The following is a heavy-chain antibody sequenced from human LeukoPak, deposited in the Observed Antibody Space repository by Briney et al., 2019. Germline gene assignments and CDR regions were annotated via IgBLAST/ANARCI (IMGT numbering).Heavy chain of an antibody. CDR3: AADQIWTGGGYDY. CDR2: IVVGSGNT. J-gene: IGHJ4*02. CDR1: GFTFTSSA. D-gene: IGHD1-14*01. Sequence: ASVKVSCKASGFTFTSSAVQWVRQARGQRLEWIGWIVVGSGNTNYAQKFQERVTITRDMSTSTAYMELSSLRSEDTAVYYCAADQIWTGGGYDYWGQGTLVTASS. V-gene: IGHV1-58*01.